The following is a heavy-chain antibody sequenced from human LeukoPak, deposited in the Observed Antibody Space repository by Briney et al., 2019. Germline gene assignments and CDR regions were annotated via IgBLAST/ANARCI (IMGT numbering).Heavy chain of an antibody. D-gene: IGHD6-19*01. CDR1: GGSISSSSYY. J-gene: IGHJ4*02. CDR2: INHSGST. CDR3: ARVSSGWYPVDY. Sequence: PSETLSLTCTVSGGSISSSSYYWGWIRQPPGKGLEWIGEINHSGSTKYNPSLKSRVTISVDTSKNQFSLKLSSVTAADTAVYYCARVSSGWYPVDYWGQGTLVTVSS. V-gene: IGHV4-39*07.